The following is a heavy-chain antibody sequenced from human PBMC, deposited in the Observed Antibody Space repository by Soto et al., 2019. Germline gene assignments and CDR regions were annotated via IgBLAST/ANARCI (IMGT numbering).Heavy chain of an antibody. J-gene: IGHJ6*03. CDR1: GYTFTIYG. CDR3: AGERDGGYYYYMDD. V-gene: IGHV1-18*01. D-gene: IGHD2-21*01. Sequence: QVQLVQSGAEVKKPGASVKVSCKASGYTFTIYGISWVRQAPGQGREWLGWISAYKGNTNYAQKLLGRVTMTKETSTSTDDMELRSVRSDDKSVSYCAGERDGGYYYYMDDWGKGTPVTVSS. CDR2: ISAYKGNT.